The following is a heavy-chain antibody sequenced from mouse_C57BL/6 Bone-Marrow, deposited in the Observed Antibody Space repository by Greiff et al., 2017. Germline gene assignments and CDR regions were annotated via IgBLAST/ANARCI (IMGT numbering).Heavy chain of an antibody. V-gene: IGHV1-19*01. CDR3: ASHYDYDVPLFAY. CDR1: GYTFTDYY. J-gene: IGHJ3*01. Sequence: EVQLQQSGPVLVKPGASVKMSCKASGYTFTDYYMNWVKQSHGKSLEWIGVINPYNGGTSYNQKLKGKATLTVDKSSSTAYMELNSLTSEDSAVYYCASHYDYDVPLFAYWGQGTLVTVSA. CDR2: INPYNGGT. D-gene: IGHD2-4*01.